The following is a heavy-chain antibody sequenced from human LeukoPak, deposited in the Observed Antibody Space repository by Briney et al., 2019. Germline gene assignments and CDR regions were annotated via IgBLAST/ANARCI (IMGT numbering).Heavy chain of an antibody. D-gene: IGHD2-21*02. CDR3: AKDRGVTFFDY. V-gene: IGHV3-23*01. CDR2: ISGSGSST. Sequence: PGGSLRLSCAASGFTFSSYAMSWVRQAPGKGLEWVSAISGSGSSTYYADSVKGRFTISRDKSKNTLYLQMNRLRAEDTAVYYFAKDRGVTFFDYWGQGTLVTVSS. J-gene: IGHJ4*02. CDR1: GFTFSSYA.